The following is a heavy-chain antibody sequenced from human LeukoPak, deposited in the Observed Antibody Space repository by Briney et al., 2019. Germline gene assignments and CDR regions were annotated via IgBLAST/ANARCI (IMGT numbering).Heavy chain of an antibody. V-gene: IGHV1-69*05. J-gene: IGHJ1*01. Sequence: SVKVSCKASGGTFSSYAISWVRQAPGQGLEWMGGIIRIFGTANYAQKFQGRVTITTDESTSTAYMELSSLRSEDTAVYYCAQYYYDSSGYYPGYFQHWGQGTLVTVSS. D-gene: IGHD3-22*01. CDR3: AQYYYDSSGYYPGYFQH. CDR1: GGTFSSYA. CDR2: IIRIFGTA.